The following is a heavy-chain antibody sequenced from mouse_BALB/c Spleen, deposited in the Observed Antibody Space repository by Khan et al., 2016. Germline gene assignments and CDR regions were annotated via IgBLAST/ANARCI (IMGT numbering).Heavy chain of an antibody. CDR1: GFTFSDSY. Sequence: EVELVESGGGLVKPGGSLKLSCAASGFTFSDSYMYWVRQTPEKRLEWVATISDGGSYTYYPDSVKGRFTISRDYAKNNLYLQMSSLKSEDTAMYYCASDDRWFAYWDPGTLVTVSA. V-gene: IGHV5-4*02. CDR2: ISDGGSYT. CDR3: ASDDRWFAY. D-gene: IGHD2-14*01. J-gene: IGHJ3*01.